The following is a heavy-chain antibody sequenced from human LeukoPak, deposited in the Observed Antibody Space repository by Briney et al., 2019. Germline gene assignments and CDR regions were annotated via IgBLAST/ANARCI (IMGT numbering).Heavy chain of an antibody. CDR2: ISAYNGNT. D-gene: IGHD6-19*01. CDR3: ARGSGSGSQTDDYYYYYMDV. Sequence: ASVKVSCKXSGYTFTSYGISWVRQAPRQGLEWMGWISAYNGNTNYSQKLQGRVSMTTDTSTSTAYMELRSLRSDDTAVYYCARGSGSGSQTDDYYYYYMDVWGKGTTVSVSS. J-gene: IGHJ6*03. CDR1: GYTFTSYG. V-gene: IGHV1-18*01.